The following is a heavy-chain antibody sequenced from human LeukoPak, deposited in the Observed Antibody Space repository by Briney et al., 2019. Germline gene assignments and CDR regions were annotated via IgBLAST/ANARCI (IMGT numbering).Heavy chain of an antibody. CDR3: ARVYSYGYYYYGMDV. V-gene: IGHV3-7*04. D-gene: IGHD5-18*01. J-gene: IGHJ6*02. CDR2: IKQDGSEK. Sequence: GGSLRLSCAASGFTFSSYWMSWVRQAPGKGLEWVANIKQDGSEKYYVDSVKGRFTISRDNAKNSLYLQMNSLRAEDTAVYYCARVYSYGYYYYGMDVWGQGTTVTVSS. CDR1: GFTFSSYW.